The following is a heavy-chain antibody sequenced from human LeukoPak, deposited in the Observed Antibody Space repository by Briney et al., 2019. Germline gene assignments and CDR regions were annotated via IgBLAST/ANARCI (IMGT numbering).Heavy chain of an antibody. Sequence: GGSLRLSCAASGFTFSGSAMHWVRQASGKGLEWVGRIRSKANSYATAYAASVKGRFTISRDDSKNTAYLQMNSLKTEDTAVYYCTSHGRTTGSCDYWGQGTLVTVSS. CDR3: TSHGRTTGSCDY. V-gene: IGHV3-73*01. CDR1: GFTFSGSA. J-gene: IGHJ4*02. CDR2: IRSKANSYAT. D-gene: IGHD4-11*01.